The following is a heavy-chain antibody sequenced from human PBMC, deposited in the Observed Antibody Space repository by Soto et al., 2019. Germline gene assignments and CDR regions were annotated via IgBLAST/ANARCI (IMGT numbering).Heavy chain of an antibody. D-gene: IGHD4-17*01. CDR1: GGSLSSYY. Sequence: SETLSLTCTVSGGSLSSYYWSWIRQPPGKGLEWIGYIYYSGSTNYNPSLKSRVTISVDTSKNQFSLKLSSVTAADTAVYYCARDAPVYYGDYADGSYYFDYWGQGTLVTVSS. J-gene: IGHJ4*02. CDR3: ARDAPVYYGDYADGSYYFDY. CDR2: IYYSGST. V-gene: IGHV4-59*01.